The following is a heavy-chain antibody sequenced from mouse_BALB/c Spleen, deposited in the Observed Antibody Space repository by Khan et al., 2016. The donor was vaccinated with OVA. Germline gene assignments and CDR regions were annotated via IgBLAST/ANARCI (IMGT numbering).Heavy chain of an antibody. D-gene: IGHD1-1*01. V-gene: IGHV5-6-4*01. CDR3: TRDRNYYGSSFYFDY. J-gene: IGHJ2*01. CDR1: GFTFSSYS. CDR2: ITSGGSYI. Sequence: EVELVESGGGLVKPGGSLRLSCAASGFTFSSYSMSWVRQTPEKRLEWVATITSGGSYIYYPDSVQGRFTISRENAKNTLYLQMSSLKSEDTANYYCTRDRNYYGSSFYFDYWGQGTTLTVSS.